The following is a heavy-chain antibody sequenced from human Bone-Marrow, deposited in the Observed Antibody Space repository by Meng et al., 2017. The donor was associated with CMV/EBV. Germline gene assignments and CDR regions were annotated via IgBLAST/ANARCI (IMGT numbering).Heavy chain of an antibody. CDR2: ISYDGSNK. D-gene: IGHD3-3*01. J-gene: IGHJ5*02. CDR3: ARDQPLGGRFLEWLFTLGTFDP. V-gene: IGHV3-30-3*01. Sequence: GESLKISCAASGFTFSSYAMHWVRQAPGKGLEWVAVISYDGSNKYYADSVKDRFTISRDNSKNTLYLQMNSLRAEDTAVYYCARDQPLGGRFLEWLFTLGTFDPWGQGTLVTVSS. CDR1: GFTFSSYA.